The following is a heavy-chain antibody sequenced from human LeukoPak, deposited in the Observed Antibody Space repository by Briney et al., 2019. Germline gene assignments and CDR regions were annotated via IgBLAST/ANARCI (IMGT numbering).Heavy chain of an antibody. Sequence: PGGSLRLSCAASGFTFSRYWMSWVRQAPGKGLEWVANMNPDGSSKYYVDSVKGRFNISRDNAENSVYLQMNSLRAGDTAVYYCARSSSGSYYYYYGMDVWGQGTTVTVSS. CDR2: MNPDGSSK. CDR3: ARSSSGSYYYYYGMDV. V-gene: IGHV3-7*01. J-gene: IGHJ6*02. CDR1: GFTFSRYW. D-gene: IGHD3-10*01.